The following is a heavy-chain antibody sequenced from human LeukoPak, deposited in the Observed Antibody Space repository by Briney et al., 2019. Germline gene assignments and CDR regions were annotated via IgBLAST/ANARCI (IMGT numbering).Heavy chain of an antibody. CDR2: IYSDGVT. CDR3: ARDRAEGKTWVEFDP. V-gene: IGHV3-66*02. CDR1: GFIVNSYA. J-gene: IGHJ5*02. Sequence: AGGSLRLSCAASGFIVNSYAMSWVRQAPGKGLAWVSLIYSDGVTQYADSVKGRFTISRDNSKNTLNLQMNSLRDEDTAVYFCARDRAEGKTWVEFDPWGQGTLVTVSS.